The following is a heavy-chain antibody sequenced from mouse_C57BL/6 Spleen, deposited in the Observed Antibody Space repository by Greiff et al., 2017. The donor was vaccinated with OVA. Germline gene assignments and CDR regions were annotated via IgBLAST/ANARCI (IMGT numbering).Heavy chain of an antibody. CDR3: ARASYYGSSYFDY. J-gene: IGHJ2*01. Sequence: EVQLQESGPGMVKPSQSLSLTCTVTGYSITSGYDWHWIRHFPGNKLEWMGYISYSGSTNYNPSLKSRISITHDTSKNHFFLKLNSVTTEDTATYYCARASYYGSSYFDYWGQGTTLTVSS. D-gene: IGHD1-1*01. V-gene: IGHV3-1*01. CDR2: ISYSGST. CDR1: GYSITSGYD.